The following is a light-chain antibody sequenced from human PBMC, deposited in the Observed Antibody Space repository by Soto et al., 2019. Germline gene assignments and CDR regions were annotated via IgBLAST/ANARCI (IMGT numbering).Light chain of an antibody. V-gene: IGKV3-11*01. Sequence: EIVLTQSPATLSLSPGERATLSCRASQSVSSYLAWYQQKPGQAPRLLIYDASNSATGIPARFSGGGSGTDFTFTISSLEPEDFAVYYCQQRSNWPRLTFGGGTKVEIK. CDR2: DAS. CDR1: QSVSSY. CDR3: QQRSNWPRLT. J-gene: IGKJ4*01.